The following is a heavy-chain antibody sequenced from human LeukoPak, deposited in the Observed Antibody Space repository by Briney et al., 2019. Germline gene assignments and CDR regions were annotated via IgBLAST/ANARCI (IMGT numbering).Heavy chain of an antibody. J-gene: IGHJ5*02. CDR3: ARGSALGYCSGGSCDWFDP. CDR2: ISSSSSYI. Sequence: GGSLRLSCAASGFTFSSYSMNWVRQAPGKGLEWVSSISSSSSYIYYADSVKGRFTISRDNAKNSLYLQMNSLRAEDTAVYYCARGSALGYCSGGSCDWFDPWGQGTLVTVSS. CDR1: GFTFSSYS. D-gene: IGHD2-15*01. V-gene: IGHV3-21*01.